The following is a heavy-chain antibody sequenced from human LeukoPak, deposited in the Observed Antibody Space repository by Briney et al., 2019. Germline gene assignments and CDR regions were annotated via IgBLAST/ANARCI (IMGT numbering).Heavy chain of an antibody. J-gene: IGHJ6*03. CDR3: ARHYYDYYYMEV. CDR2: IYYSGST. V-gene: IGHV4-39*01. CDR1: GGSISSSSYY. Sequence: SETLSLTCTVSGGSISSSSYYWGWIRQPPGKGLEWIGSIYYSGSTYYNPSLKSRVTISVDTSKKQFSLKLSSVTAADTAVYYCARHYYDYYYMEVWGNGTTVTVYS.